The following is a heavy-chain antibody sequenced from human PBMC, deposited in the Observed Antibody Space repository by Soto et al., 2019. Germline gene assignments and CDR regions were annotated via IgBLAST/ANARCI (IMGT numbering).Heavy chain of an antibody. V-gene: IGHV2-5*01. CDR1: EFSLTTSGVG. J-gene: IGHJ1*01. CDR2: IYWNDDE. CDR3: VHSRYSSKYFQH. Sequence: SGPTLVNPTQTLTLTCTFSEFSLTTSGVGVGWIRQPPGKALEWLALIYWNDDERYSPSLESRLAITKDTSKNQVVLTMTNMDHVDTATYYCVHSRYSSKYFQHWGQGTLVTVSS. D-gene: IGHD6-13*01.